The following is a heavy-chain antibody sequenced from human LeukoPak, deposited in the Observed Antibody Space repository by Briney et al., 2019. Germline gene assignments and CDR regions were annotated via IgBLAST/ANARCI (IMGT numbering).Heavy chain of an antibody. D-gene: IGHD1-1*01. CDR3: AKDIAERSFYYYYYMDV. Sequence: PGGSLRLSCAASGFTFDDYAMHWVRQAPGKGLEWVSGISWNSGSIGYAGSVKGRFTISRDNAKNSLYLQMNSLRAEDTALYYCAKDIAERSFYYYYYMDVWGKGTTVTVSS. J-gene: IGHJ6*03. CDR2: ISWNSGSI. CDR1: GFTFDDYA. V-gene: IGHV3-9*01.